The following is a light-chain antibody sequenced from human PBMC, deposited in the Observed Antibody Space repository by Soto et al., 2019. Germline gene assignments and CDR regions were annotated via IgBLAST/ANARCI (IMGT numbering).Light chain of an antibody. CDR2: DNQ. CDR3: GTWDSSLSVGVV. V-gene: IGLV1-51*01. J-gene: IGLJ2*01. CDR1: SSNVGKNF. Sequence: QSVLTQPPSVSAAPGQRVTISCSGSSSNVGKNFMSWYQHVPGRAPKLVIYDNQKRPSGVPDRFSGSKSGTSANLDISGLQTGDEADYYCGTWDSSLSVGVVFGGGTKLTVL.